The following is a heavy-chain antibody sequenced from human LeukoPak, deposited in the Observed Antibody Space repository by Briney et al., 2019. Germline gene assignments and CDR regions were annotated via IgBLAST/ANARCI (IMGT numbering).Heavy chain of an antibody. CDR3: ARDPGSSSSGQGY. V-gene: IGHV3-21*04. D-gene: IGHD6-6*01. CDR1: GFTFSSYS. Sequence: GGSLRLSCAASGFTFSSYSMNWVRQAPGKGLEWVSSISSSSSYIYYADSVKGRFTISRDNAKNSLYLQMNSLRAEDTAVYYCARDPGSSSSGQGYWGQGTLVTVSS. CDR2: ISSSSSYI. J-gene: IGHJ4*02.